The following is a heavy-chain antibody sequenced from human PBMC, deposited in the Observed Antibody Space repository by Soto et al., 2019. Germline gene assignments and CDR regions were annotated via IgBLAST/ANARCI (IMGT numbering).Heavy chain of an antibody. CDR1: GFTFCSYA. D-gene: IGHD6-13*01. CDR3: VKHIAAAGTNYYGMDV. CDR2: ISSNGGST. Sequence: GGSLRPYCSASGFTFCSYAMHWVRQAPGKGLEYVSAISSNGGSTYYADSVKGRFTISRDNSKNTLYLQMSSLRAEDTAVYYCVKHIAAAGTNYYGMDVWGQGTTVTVSS. J-gene: IGHJ6*02. V-gene: IGHV3-64D*06.